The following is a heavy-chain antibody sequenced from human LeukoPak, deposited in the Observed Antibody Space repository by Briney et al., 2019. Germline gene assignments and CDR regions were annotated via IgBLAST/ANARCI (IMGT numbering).Heavy chain of an antibody. CDR2: ISGSGGST. CDR1: GFTFSSYA. J-gene: IGHJ6*02. Sequence: QAGGSLRLSCAASGFTFSSYAMSWVRQAPGKGLEWVSAISGSGGSTYYADSVTSRLTISRDNSKNTLYLQMNSLRAEDTAVYYCAKFGSGWYYYYGMYVWGQGATVTVS. CDR3: AKFGSGWYYYYGMYV. V-gene: IGHV3-23*01. D-gene: IGHD6-19*01.